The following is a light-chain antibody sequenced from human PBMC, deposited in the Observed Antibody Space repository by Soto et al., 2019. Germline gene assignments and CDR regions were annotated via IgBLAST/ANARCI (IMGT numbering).Light chain of an antibody. J-gene: IGKJ1*01. V-gene: IGKV3-15*01. Sequence: EIVMTQSPATLSVSPGERATLSCRASQSVSSNLAWYQQKPDQAPRLLIYGASTRATGIPARFSGRGSGTEFTLTISSLQSEDFAVYYCQQYNNWPLTFGQGTKVEIK. CDR2: GAS. CDR3: QQYNNWPLT. CDR1: QSVSSN.